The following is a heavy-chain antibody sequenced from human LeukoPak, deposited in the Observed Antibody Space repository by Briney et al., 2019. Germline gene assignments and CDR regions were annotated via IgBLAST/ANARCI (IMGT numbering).Heavy chain of an antibody. V-gene: IGHV1-69*04. Sequence: SVKVSCKASGGTFCSYAISWVRQAPGQGLEWMGRIIPIFGIANYAQKFQGRVTITADKSTSTAYMELSSLRSEDTAVYYCARDRSDYGDYLIVEGYYYGMDVWGQGTTVTVSS. J-gene: IGHJ6*02. CDR1: GGTFCSYA. CDR3: ARDRSDYGDYLIVEGYYYGMDV. D-gene: IGHD4-17*01. CDR2: IIPIFGIA.